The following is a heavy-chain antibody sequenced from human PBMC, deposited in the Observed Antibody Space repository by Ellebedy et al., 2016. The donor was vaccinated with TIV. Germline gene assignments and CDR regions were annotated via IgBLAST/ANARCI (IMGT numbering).Heavy chain of an antibody. V-gene: IGHV3-7*01. Sequence: GGSLRLXCAASGFTFKNYWMTWVRQAPGKGLEWVTNIKHDGSEKYYVDSVKGRFTISRDNAKNSVYLQMNNLRAEDTAVYYCARALGSGPCYWGQGTLVTVSS. CDR2: IKHDGSEK. CDR1: GFTFKNYW. D-gene: IGHD6-19*01. J-gene: IGHJ4*02. CDR3: ARALGSGPCY.